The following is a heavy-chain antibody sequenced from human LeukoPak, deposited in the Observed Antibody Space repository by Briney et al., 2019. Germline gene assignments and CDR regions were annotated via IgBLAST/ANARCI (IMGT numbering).Heavy chain of an antibody. CDR1: GYSFTNYY. CDR3: ARTRGYYFDY. Sequence: GASVRVSCKASGYSFTNYYMHWARQAPGQGLGWMTMINPSGGSTTYAQNFQDRVTVTRDMSTSTVYMELSSLTSEDTAVYYCARTRGYYFDYWGQGTLVTVSS. V-gene: IGHV1-46*01. CDR2: INPSGGST. J-gene: IGHJ4*02.